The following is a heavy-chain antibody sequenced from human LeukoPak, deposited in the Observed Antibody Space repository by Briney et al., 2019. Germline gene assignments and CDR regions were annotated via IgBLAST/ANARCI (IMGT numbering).Heavy chain of an antibody. J-gene: IGHJ5*02. CDR3: ARGIAHRWFDP. V-gene: IGHV4-39*01. D-gene: IGHD1-14*01. Sequence: PSETLSLTCTVSGDSINNSRYYWGWLRLPPGKRLEWLATVYYDGSAYYNTSPRRRGTISVDTSKNQFSLRLNSVTAADTAVYYCARGIAHRWFDPWGQGTLVTVSS. CDR1: GDSINNSRYY. CDR2: VYYDGSA.